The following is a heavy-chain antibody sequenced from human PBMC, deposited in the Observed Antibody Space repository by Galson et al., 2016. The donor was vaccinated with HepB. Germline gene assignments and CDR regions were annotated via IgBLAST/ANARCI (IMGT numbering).Heavy chain of an antibody. D-gene: IGHD4-17*01. J-gene: IGHJ4*02. Sequence: SLRLSCAASGFTFSGYSMNWVRQAPGKGLEWVSSISSGSNYMHYADSVKGRFTISRDNSKNTLYLQMNSLRAEDTAFYYCARQNRRTTVTSPLDYWGQGTLVTVSS. CDR2: ISSGSNYM. V-gene: IGHV3-21*01. CDR1: GFTFSGYS. CDR3: ARQNRRTTVTSPLDY.